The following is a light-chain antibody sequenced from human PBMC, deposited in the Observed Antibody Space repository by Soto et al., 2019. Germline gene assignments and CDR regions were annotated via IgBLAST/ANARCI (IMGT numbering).Light chain of an antibody. CDR2: AAS. CDR1: QDVSRS. J-gene: IGKJ1*01. Sequence: DTQLTQSPSFLSASVGDRVTIACRASQDVSRSVGWYQQKPGTAPKLLISAASTLNSGVPSRFSGSGSGTDFTLTISSLQPEDFATYYCQQSYSTPWTFGQGTKVEIK. CDR3: QQSYSTPWT. V-gene: IGKV1-9*01.